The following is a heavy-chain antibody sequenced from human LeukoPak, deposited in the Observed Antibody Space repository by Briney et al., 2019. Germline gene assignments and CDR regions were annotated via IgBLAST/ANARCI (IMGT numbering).Heavy chain of an antibody. Sequence: HPGGSLRLSCAASGFTFSSYAMSRVRQAPGKGLEWVSAISGSGGSTYYADSVKGRFTISRDNSRNTLYLQMNSLRAEDTAVYYCAPREVPAALDYWGQGTLVTVSS. J-gene: IGHJ4*02. CDR1: GFTFSSYA. CDR2: ISGSGGST. CDR3: APREVPAALDY. D-gene: IGHD2-2*01. V-gene: IGHV3-23*01.